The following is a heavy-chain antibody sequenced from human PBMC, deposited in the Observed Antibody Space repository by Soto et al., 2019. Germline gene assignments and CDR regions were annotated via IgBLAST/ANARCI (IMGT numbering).Heavy chain of an antibody. CDR1: GDSISSSTYY. D-gene: IGHD4-17*01. Sequence: KPSETLSLTCTVSGDSISSSTYYWGWIRQPPGKGLEWIATIFSTGTTHYNPSLKSRVTISVDTSKNQFSLNLPSVTAADTAMYFCARHDYGDGFSFWGQGTLVTVSS. V-gene: IGHV4-39*01. J-gene: IGHJ4*02. CDR3: ARHDYGDGFSF. CDR2: IFSTGTT.